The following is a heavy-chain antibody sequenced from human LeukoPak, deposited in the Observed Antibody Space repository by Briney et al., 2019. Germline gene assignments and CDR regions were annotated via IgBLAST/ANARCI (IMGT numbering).Heavy chain of an antibody. D-gene: IGHD2-2*01. Sequence: GGSLRLSCLASGFTFSDYWMTWVRQAPGKGLEWVANIKQDGSDKKYVDSVKGRFTISRDHSKNTLYLQMNSLRAEDTAVYYCARGIIVVVPAASLANWFDPWGQGTLVTVSS. CDR2: IKQDGSDK. CDR1: GFTFSDYW. V-gene: IGHV3-7*01. CDR3: ARGIIVVVPAASLANWFDP. J-gene: IGHJ5*02.